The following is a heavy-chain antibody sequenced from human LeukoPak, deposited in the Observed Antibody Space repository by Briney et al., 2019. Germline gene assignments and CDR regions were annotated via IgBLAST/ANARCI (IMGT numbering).Heavy chain of an antibody. V-gene: IGHV3-49*04. Sequence: PGRSLRLSCTTSGFTLGDHAMSWVRQAPGKGLEWAGFIRSNAYRGTTECAASVKGRFTISRDDSKSVVYLQMNGLKSEDTAVYFCSRGPIQLWMHNGMDVWGQGTTVTASS. D-gene: IGHD5-18*01. CDR2: IRSNAYRGTT. CDR1: GFTLGDHA. CDR3: SRGPIQLWMHNGMDV. J-gene: IGHJ6*02.